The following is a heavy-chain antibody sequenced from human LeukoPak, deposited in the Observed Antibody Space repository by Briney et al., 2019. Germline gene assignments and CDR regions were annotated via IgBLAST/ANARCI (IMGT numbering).Heavy chain of an antibody. CDR1: GGTFSSYA. Sequence: SVKVSCKASGGTFSSYAISWVRQAPGQGLEWMGGIIPIFGTANYAQKFQGRVTITADKSTSTAYMELSSLRSEDTALYYCARAQGSYYHYYMDVWGKGTTVTVSS. V-gene: IGHV1-69*06. J-gene: IGHJ6*03. D-gene: IGHD1-26*01. CDR2: IIPIFGTA. CDR3: ARAQGSYYHYYMDV.